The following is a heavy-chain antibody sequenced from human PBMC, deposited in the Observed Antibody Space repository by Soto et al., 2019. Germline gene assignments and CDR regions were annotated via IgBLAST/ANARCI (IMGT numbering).Heavy chain of an antibody. CDR1: GGSMRNYF. J-gene: IGHJ4*02. Sequence: SETLSLTCTVSGGSMRNYFWTRIRQPPGKGLEWIGYIHYSGTTSFFPSYNPSLRSRVTISEDTSKNQFSLKLLSVTTADTAVYFCAAGEASSRNLAPYYLDFWGQGTLVTVSS. D-gene: IGHD6-13*01. CDR3: AAGEASSRNLAPYYLDF. V-gene: IGHV4-59*01. CDR2: IHYSGTT.